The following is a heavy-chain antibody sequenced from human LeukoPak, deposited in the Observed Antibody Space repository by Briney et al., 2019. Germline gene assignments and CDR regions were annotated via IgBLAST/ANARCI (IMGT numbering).Heavy chain of an antibody. V-gene: IGHV4-39*01. Sequence: SETLSLTCTVSGGSISSSFYYWGWIRQPPGKGLEWIGSIYYTGSTYYNPSLKSRVTISVDTSKNQFSLKLSSVTAADTAVYYRARLGDYGDPFDYWGQGTLVTVSS. D-gene: IGHD4-17*01. CDR2: IYYTGST. CDR1: GGSISSSFYY. J-gene: IGHJ4*02. CDR3: ARLGDYGDPFDY.